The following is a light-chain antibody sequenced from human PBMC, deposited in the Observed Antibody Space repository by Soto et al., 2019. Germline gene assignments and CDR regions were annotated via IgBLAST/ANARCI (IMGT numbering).Light chain of an antibody. J-gene: IGKJ1*01. CDR3: QQYGSATWT. CDR1: QSLXSSF. Sequence: IVMTQCPGTLSLSPGGSATLSCRASQSLXSSFRAWYQRKPGQAPRLLXAGSSSMATGSPDRLSGSGSGTDFTLTISRLEPEYFAVYYFQQYGSATWTFGQGTKVDIK. CDR2: GSS. V-gene: IGKV3-20*01.